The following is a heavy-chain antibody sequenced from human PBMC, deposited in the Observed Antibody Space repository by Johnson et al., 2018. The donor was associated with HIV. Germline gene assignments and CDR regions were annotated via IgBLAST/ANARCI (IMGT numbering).Heavy chain of an antibody. V-gene: IGHV3-13*01. CDR3: ARESPGYAFDI. CDR2: IGTAGDT. D-gene: IGHD1-1*01. CDR1: GFTFSSYD. J-gene: IGHJ3*02. Sequence: EQLVESGGGLVQPGGSLRLSCAASGFTFSSYDMHWVRQATGKGLEWVSAIGTAGDTYYPGSVKGRFTISRENAKNSLYLQMNILTAEDTAVYYCARESPGYAFDIWGQGTMVTVSS.